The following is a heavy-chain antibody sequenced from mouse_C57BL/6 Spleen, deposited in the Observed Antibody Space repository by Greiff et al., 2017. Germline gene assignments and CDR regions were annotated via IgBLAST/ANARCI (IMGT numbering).Heavy chain of an antibody. J-gene: IGHJ2*01. Sequence: EVQLVESGGGLVKPGGSLKLSCAASGFTFSDYGMHWVRQAPEKGLEWVAYISSGSSTIYYADTVKGRFTISRDKAKNTLFLQMTSLRSEDTAMYYCARAYGSSLDDWGQGTTLTVSS. CDR3: ARAYGSSLDD. V-gene: IGHV5-17*01. CDR1: GFTFSDYG. CDR2: ISSGSSTI. D-gene: IGHD1-1*01.